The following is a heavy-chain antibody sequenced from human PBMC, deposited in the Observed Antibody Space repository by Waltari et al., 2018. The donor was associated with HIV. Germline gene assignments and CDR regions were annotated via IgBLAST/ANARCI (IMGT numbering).Heavy chain of an antibody. CDR3: ARVKQWEVFGYFQY. CDR2: ISYDGSNK. Sequence: QVQLVESGGGVVQPGRSLSLTCVASVFQFGTLGMPWVRQAPGMGPEWVALISYDGSNKYYRDSVKGRFTVSRDNSKNSLYLQVKRLGAEDTAIYYCARVKQWEVFGYFQYWGQGTLVTVSS. V-gene: IGHV3-30*03. CDR1: VFQFGTLG. D-gene: IGHD1-26*01. J-gene: IGHJ1*01.